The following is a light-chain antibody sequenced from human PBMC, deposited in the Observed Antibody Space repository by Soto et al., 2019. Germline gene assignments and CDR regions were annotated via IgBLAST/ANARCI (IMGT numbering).Light chain of an antibody. CDR2: GVS. J-gene: IGKJ1*01. Sequence: EIVMTQSPATLSVSPGERATLSCRASQSLSSNLAWYQQKPGQAPRFLMYGVSTRATGIPARFSGSGSGTEFTLTISGLQSEDFAIYYWQQYNNWPWTFGQGTKVEIK. V-gene: IGKV3-15*01. CDR3: QQYNNWPWT. CDR1: QSLSSN.